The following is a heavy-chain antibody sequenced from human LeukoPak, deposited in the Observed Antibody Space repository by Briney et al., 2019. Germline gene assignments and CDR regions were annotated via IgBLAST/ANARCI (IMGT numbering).Heavy chain of an antibody. V-gene: IGHV3-73*01. Sequence: GGSLRLSCAASGFTFSDSAMHWVRQASGKGLEWVGRIRSKANSYATAYAASVKGRFTISRDDSKNTAYLQMNSLKTEDTAVYYCTRHGGRDYYDSSEDAFDIWGQGTMVIVSS. J-gene: IGHJ3*02. D-gene: IGHD3-22*01. CDR1: GFTFSDSA. CDR3: TRHGGRDYYDSSEDAFDI. CDR2: IRSKANSYAT.